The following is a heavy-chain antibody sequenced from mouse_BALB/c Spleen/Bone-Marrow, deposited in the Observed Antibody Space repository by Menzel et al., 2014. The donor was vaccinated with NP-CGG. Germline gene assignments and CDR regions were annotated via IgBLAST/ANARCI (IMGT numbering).Heavy chain of an antibody. D-gene: IGHD1-1*01. CDR1: DFNIKDAY. CDR3: AVYYYGRSSFAY. J-gene: IGHJ3*01. CDR2: IDPANANT. Sequence: VQLQQPGAELVKPGASVKLSCTASDFNIKDAYMHWVKQRPEQGLEWIGRIDPANANTKYDTKFQGKATITADTSSNTAYLLLSSLTSEDTAVYYCAVYYYGRSSFAYWGQGTLVTVSA. V-gene: IGHV14-3*02.